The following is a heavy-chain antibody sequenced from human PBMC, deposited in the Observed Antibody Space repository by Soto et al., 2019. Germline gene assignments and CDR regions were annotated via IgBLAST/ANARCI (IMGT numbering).Heavy chain of an antibody. CDR1: GGYISSYY. J-gene: IGHJ4*02. CDR2: IYYSGST. CDR3: ARFYYGDYVDY. V-gene: IGHV4-59*01. D-gene: IGHD4-17*01. Sequence: PSETLSLTCTVSGGYISSYYCSWIRQPPGKGLEWIGYIYYSGSTNYNPSLKSRVTISVDTSKNQFSLKLRTVTAADTAVYYCARFYYGDYVDYWGQGTLVTVSS.